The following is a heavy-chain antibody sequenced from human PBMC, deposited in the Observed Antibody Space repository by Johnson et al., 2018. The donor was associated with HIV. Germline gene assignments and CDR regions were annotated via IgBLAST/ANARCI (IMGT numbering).Heavy chain of an antibody. CDR2: IYSGGST. V-gene: IGHV3-66*01. D-gene: IGHD3-16*01. Sequence: VQLVESGGGLVQPGGSLRLSCAASGFTVSSNYMSWVSQAPGKGLEWVSVIYSGGSTYYADSVKGRFTISRDNSKNTLYLQMNSLRAEDTAVYYCAREATYYDYVWGSYAFDIWGQGTMVTVSS. CDR1: GFTVSSNY. CDR3: AREATYYDYVWGSYAFDI. J-gene: IGHJ3*02.